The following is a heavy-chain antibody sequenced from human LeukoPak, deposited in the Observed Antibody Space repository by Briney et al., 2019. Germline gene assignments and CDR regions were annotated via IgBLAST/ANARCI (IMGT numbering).Heavy chain of an antibody. CDR2: ISSSGSTI. Sequence: GGSLRLSCAASGFTFSDYYMSWIRQAPGKGLEWVSYISSSGSTIYYADSVKGRFTISRDNAKNSLYLQMNSLRAEDTAVYYCAKSLRFLEWLDFDYWGQGTLVTVSS. V-gene: IGHV3-11*01. CDR3: AKSLRFLEWLDFDY. CDR1: GFTFSDYY. J-gene: IGHJ4*02. D-gene: IGHD3-3*01.